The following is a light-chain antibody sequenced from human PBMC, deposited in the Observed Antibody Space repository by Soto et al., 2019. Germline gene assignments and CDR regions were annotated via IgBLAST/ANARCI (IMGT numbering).Light chain of an antibody. CDR1: QSVSSSY. V-gene: IGKV3D-20*02. Sequence: EIVLTQSPGTLSFSPGERATLSCRASQSVSSSYLAWYQQKPGQAPRLLIYGASSRATGIPARFSGSGSGTEFTLTINSLQSEDSAVYYCQQHNQWPITFGQGTRLEIK. CDR3: QQHNQWPIT. J-gene: IGKJ5*01. CDR2: GAS.